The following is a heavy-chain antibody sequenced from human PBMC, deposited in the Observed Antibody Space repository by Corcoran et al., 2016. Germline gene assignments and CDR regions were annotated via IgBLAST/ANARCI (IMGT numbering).Heavy chain of an antibody. CDR3: ARDSRSSYMGGGLGFDY. CDR1: GFTFSSYS. V-gene: IGHV3-48*02. CDR2: ISSSSSTI. D-gene: IGHD6-6*01. Sequence: EVQLVESGGGLVQPGGSLRLSCAASGFTFSSYSMNWVRQAPGKGLEWVSYISSSSSTIYYADSVKGRVTISRDNAKNSLYLQMNSLRDEDTAVYYCARDSRSSYMGGGLGFDYWGQGTLVTVSS. J-gene: IGHJ4*02.